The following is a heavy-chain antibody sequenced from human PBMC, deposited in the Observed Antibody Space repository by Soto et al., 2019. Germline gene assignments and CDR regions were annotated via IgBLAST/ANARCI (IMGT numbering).Heavy chain of an antibody. Sequence: GGSLRLSCAASGFTFSDYYMSWIRQAPGKGLEWVSYISSSGSTIYYADSVKGRFTISRDNAKNSLYLQMNSLRAEDTAVYYCASHPNSYYYGSGFFVPVPPLFDYWGQGTLLTVSS. CDR2: ISSSGSTI. CDR3: ASHPNSYYYGSGFFVPVPPLFDY. J-gene: IGHJ4*02. D-gene: IGHD3-10*01. CDR1: GFTFSDYY. V-gene: IGHV3-11*01.